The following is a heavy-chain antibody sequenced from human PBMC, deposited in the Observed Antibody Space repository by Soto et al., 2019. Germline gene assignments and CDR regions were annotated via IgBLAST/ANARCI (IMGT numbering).Heavy chain of an antibody. V-gene: IGHV1-69*13. J-gene: IGHJ4*02. CDR1: GGTFSSYA. D-gene: IGHD3-9*01. CDR3: EKSRNYDMLTGYVWALLDY. Sequence: SVKVCCNASGGTFSSYAISWVRLAPGQGLEWMGGIIPIFGTANYAQKLQGRVTITADESTSTAYMELSSLRSEDTAVYYYEKSRNYDMLTGYVWALLDYWGQGSLVTVS. CDR2: IIPIFGTA.